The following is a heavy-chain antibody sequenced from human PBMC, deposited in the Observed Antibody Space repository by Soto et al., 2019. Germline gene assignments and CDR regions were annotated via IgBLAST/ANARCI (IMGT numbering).Heavy chain of an antibody. D-gene: IGHD5-18*01. Sequence: SETLSLTCTVSGGSISSYYWSWIRQPPGKGLEWIGYIYYSGSTYYNPSLKSRVTISVDTSKNQFSLKLSSVTAADTAVYYCARGTAMVPLDYYYGMDVWGQGTTVTVSS. J-gene: IGHJ6*02. CDR2: IYYSGST. CDR3: ARGTAMVPLDYYYGMDV. V-gene: IGHV4-59*12. CDR1: GGSISSYY.